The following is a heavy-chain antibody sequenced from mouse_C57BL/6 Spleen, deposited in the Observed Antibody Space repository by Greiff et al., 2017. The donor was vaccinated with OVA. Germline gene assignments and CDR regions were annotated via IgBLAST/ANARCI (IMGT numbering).Heavy chain of an antibody. D-gene: IGHD4-1*01. CDR2: ISSGSSTI. CDR1: GFTFSDYG. CDR3: ARRLGQYYAMDY. J-gene: IGHJ4*01. V-gene: IGHV5-17*01. Sequence: DVKLVESGGGLVKPGGSLKLSCAASGFTFSDYGMHWVRQAPEKGLEWVAYISSGSSTIYYADTVKGRFTISRDNAKNTLFLQMTSLRSEDTAMYYCARRLGQYYAMDYWGQGTSVTVSS.